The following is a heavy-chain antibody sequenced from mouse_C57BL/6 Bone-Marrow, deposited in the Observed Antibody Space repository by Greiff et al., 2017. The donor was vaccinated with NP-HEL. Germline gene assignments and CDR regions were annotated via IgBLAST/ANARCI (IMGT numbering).Heavy chain of an antibody. D-gene: IGHD2-3*01. CDR1: GYSFTGYY. CDR3: ARGGYYYYYAMDY. J-gene: IGHJ4*01. CDR2: INPSTGGT. V-gene: IGHV1-42*01. Sequence: EVKLMESGPELVKPGASVKISCKASGYSFTGYYMNWVKQSPEKSLEGIGEINPSTGGTTYNQKFKAKATLTVDKSSSTAYMQLKNLTSEDSAVYYCARGGYYYYYAMDYWGQGTSVTVSS.